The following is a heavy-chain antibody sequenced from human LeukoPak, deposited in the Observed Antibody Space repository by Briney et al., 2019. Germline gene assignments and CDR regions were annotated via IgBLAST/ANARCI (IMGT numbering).Heavy chain of an antibody. Sequence: PSETLSLTCTVSGGSVSSDNSYRNWIRQPAGKGLEWIGRIYADGSSTYNPSLKSRVTISVDSSKNQFSLRLSSLTAADTAVYYCARGYYYHTWGQGTLVTVSS. CDR2: IYADGSS. D-gene: IGHD3-22*01. V-gene: IGHV4-61*02. J-gene: IGHJ4*02. CDR1: GGSVSSDNSY. CDR3: ARGYYYHT.